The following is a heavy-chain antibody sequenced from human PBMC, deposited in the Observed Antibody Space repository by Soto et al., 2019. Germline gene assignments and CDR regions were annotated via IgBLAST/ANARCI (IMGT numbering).Heavy chain of an antibody. Sequence: QVQLVQSGAEVKTPGSSVKVSCEASGGTFNSYAINWVRQAPGQGLEWMGRIIPMFGTTDYAQRFQGRVTFTADESTNTASMEVTNLTSEDTAVYYCARAAVLTFTRFYDVDVWGQGTTVTVS. V-gene: IGHV1-69*18. CDR3: ARAAVLTFTRFYDVDV. CDR2: IIPMFGTT. J-gene: IGHJ6*02. CDR1: GGTFNSYA. D-gene: IGHD6-13*01.